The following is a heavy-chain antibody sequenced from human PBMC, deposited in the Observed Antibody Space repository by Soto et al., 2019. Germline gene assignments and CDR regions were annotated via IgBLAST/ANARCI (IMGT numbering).Heavy chain of an antibody. CDR2: IIPIFGTA. CDR1: GGAFSSYA. Sequence: SVKVSCKASGGAFSSYAITWVRQDPGQGLEWMGGIIPIFGTANYAQKFQARVTITADESTSTAYMELSSLRSEDTAVYSCARDRGPSSGYYPYWFDPWGQGTLVTVSS. D-gene: IGHD3-22*01. V-gene: IGHV1-69*13. J-gene: IGHJ5*02. CDR3: ARDRGPSSGYYPYWFDP.